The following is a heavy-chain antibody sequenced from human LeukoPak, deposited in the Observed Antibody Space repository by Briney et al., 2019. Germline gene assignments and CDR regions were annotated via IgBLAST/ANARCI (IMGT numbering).Heavy chain of an antibody. CDR2: IYYSGST. CDR3: ARGGSVRLANDY. J-gene: IGHJ4*02. CDR1: GGSISSYY. V-gene: IGHV4-59*08. D-gene: IGHD5-12*01. Sequence: SVTLSLTCTVSGGSISSYYWSWIRQPPGNGLEWIGYIYYSGSTNYNPSLKSRVPISVDTSKNQFSLKLSSVTAADTAVYYCARGGSVRLANDYWGQGTLVTVSS.